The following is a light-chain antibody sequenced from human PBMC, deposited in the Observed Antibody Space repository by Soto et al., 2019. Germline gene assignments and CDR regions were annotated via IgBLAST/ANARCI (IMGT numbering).Light chain of an antibody. V-gene: IGKV3-15*01. CDR2: GAS. CDR1: QSVNSN. Sequence: EIVMTQSPATLSVSPGERATLSCRASQSVNSNLAWYQRKPGQAPRLLIYGASTRATGIPARFSGSGSGTEFTLTISSLQSEDFAVYYCQQCNDWLLTFGPGTKVAIK. CDR3: QQCNDWLLT. J-gene: IGKJ3*01.